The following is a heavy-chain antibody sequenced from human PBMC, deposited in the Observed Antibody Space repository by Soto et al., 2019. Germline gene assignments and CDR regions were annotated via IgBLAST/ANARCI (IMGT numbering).Heavy chain of an antibody. CDR3: ARRYCSGGSCYLFDY. D-gene: IGHD2-15*01. CDR1: GGSISSYY. J-gene: IGHJ4*02. CDR2: IYYSGST. V-gene: IGHV4-59*08. Sequence: SETLSLTCTVSGGSISSYYWSWIRQPPGKGLEWIGYIYYSGSTNYNPSLKSRVTISVDTSKNQFSLKLSSVTAADTAVYYCARRYCSGGSCYLFDYWGQGTLVTVSS.